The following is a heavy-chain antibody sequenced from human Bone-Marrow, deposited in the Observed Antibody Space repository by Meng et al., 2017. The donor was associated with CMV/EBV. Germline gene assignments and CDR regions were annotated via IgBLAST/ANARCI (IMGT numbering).Heavy chain of an antibody. CDR3: ARSIVAKGFDY. Sequence: LSLTCAASGFTFDDYGMNWVRQAPGKGLEWVSSISSSSSYIYYADSVKGRFTISRDNAKNSLYLQMNSLRAEDTALYYCARSIVAKGFDYWGQGTLVTVSS. V-gene: IGHV3-21*04. J-gene: IGHJ4*02. CDR2: ISSSSSYI. D-gene: IGHD5-12*01. CDR1: GFTFDDYG.